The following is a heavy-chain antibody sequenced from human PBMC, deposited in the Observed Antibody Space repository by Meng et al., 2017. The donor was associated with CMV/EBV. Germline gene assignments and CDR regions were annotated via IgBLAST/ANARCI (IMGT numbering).Heavy chain of an antibody. J-gene: IGHJ6*02. D-gene: IGHD6-13*01. CDR1: GGSFSGYY. V-gene: IGHV4-34*01. Sequence: SKTLSLTCAVYGGSFSGYYWSWIRQPPGKGLEWIGEINHSGSTNYNPSLKSRVTISVDTSKNQFSLKLSSVTAADTAVYYCARGRVSSWYGTSYYYYGMDVWGQGTTVTVSS. CDR3: ARGRVSSWYGTSYYYYGMDV. CDR2: INHSGST.